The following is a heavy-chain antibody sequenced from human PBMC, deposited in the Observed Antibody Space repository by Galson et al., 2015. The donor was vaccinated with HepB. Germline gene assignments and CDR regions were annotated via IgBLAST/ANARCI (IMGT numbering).Heavy chain of an antibody. Sequence: SLRLSCAASGFTFSSYAMSWVRQAPGKGLKWVSAISGSGGSTYYADSVKGRFTISRDNSKNTLYLQMNSLRAEDTAVYYCAKASNYYGSGSYYPREFDYWGQGTLVTVSS. CDR1: GFTFSSYA. J-gene: IGHJ4*02. CDR3: AKASNYYGSGSYYPREFDY. CDR2: ISGSGGST. V-gene: IGHV3-23*01. D-gene: IGHD3-10*01.